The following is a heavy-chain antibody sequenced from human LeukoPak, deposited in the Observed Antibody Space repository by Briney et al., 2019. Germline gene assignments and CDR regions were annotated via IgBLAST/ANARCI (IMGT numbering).Heavy chain of an antibody. D-gene: IGHD2-15*01. V-gene: IGHV3-21*01. J-gene: IGHJ4*02. CDR2: ISSSSSCI. CDR3: AREANVVVVAANDY. CDR1: GFTFSSYS. Sequence: PGGSLRLSCAASGFTFSSYSMNWVRQAPGKGLEWVSSISSSSSCIYYADSVKGRFTISRDNAKNSLYLQMNSLRAEDTAVYYCAREANVVVVAANDYWGQGTLVTVSS.